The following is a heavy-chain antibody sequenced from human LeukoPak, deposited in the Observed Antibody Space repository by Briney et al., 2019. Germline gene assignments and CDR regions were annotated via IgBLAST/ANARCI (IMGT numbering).Heavy chain of an antibody. V-gene: IGHV3-11*01. CDR2: ISRSSSNI. J-gene: IGHJ5*01. CDR1: GFKFSDDY. Sequence: GGSLRLSCAASGFKFSDDYTGWIRQPPGKGLEWIAYISRSSSNIWSAASVRGRFSISRDNAKNSLFLQVDSLRVEDTAVYYCVRDVGGDYVPQRFETWGHGTLVIVSS. CDR3: VRDVGGDYVPQRFET. D-gene: IGHD3-10*02.